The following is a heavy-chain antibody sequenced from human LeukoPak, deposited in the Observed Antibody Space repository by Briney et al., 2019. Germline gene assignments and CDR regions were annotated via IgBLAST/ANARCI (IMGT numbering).Heavy chain of an antibody. J-gene: IGHJ4*02. V-gene: IGHV4-59*01. Sequence: SETLSLTCTVPGGSISSYYWSWIRQPPGKGLEWIGYIYYSGSTNYNPSPKSRVTISVDTSKNQFSLKLSSVTAADTAVYYCARDDDSSGVTDYWGQGTLVTVSS. CDR3: ARDDDSSGVTDY. D-gene: IGHD3-22*01. CDR1: GGSISSYY. CDR2: IYYSGST.